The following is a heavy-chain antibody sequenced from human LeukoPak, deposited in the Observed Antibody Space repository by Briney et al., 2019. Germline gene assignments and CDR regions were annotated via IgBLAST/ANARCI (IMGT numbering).Heavy chain of an antibody. J-gene: IGHJ4*02. Sequence: PSETLSPTCTVSGGSISSSSYYWGWLRQPPGKGLEWIGSIYYSGSTYYNPSLKSRVTISVDTSKNQFSLKLSSVTAADTAVYYCARLVRGGLWFGELIDYWGQGTLVTVSS. V-gene: IGHV4-39*01. CDR3: ARLVRGGLWFGELIDY. CDR1: GGSISSSSYY. D-gene: IGHD3-10*01. CDR2: IYYSGST.